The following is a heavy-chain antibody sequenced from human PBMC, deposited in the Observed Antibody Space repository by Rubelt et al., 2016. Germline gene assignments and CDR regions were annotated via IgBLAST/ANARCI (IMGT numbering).Heavy chain of an antibody. J-gene: IGHJ4*02. CDR1: GGSVSRGNYY. Sequence: QVQLQESGPGLVKPSETLSLTCTVSGGSVSRGNYYWTWIRQPPGKGLEWIGYIYYSGSTNYNPSLKSRVTISVDTSKNQFSLKLSSVTAADTAVYYCASKWSSSGWYVAYWGQGTLVTVSS. D-gene: IGHD6-19*01. V-gene: IGHV4-61*01. CDR3: ASKWSSSGWYVAY. CDR2: IYYSGST.